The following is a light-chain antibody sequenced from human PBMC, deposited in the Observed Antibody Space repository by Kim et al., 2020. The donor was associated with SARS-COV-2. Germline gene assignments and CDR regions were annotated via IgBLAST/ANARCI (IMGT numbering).Light chain of an antibody. CDR1: KSVSNY. CDR2: DAS. CDR3: QQRSKWPLT. Sequence: LSTWERATVSCRASKSVSNYLAWYQQKPGQAPRLLIYDASNRATGIPARFSGSGSGTDFTLTISSLEPEDYAIYYCQQRSKWPLTFGGGTKVDIK. J-gene: IGKJ4*01. V-gene: IGKV3-11*01.